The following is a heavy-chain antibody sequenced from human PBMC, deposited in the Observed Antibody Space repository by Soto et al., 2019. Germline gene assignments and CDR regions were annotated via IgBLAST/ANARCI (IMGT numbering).Heavy chain of an antibody. CDR1: GGSFSGYY. CDR3: AREGDIVATGWFDP. Sequence: QVQLQQWGAGLLKPSETLSLTCAVYGGSFSGYYWSWIRQPPGKGLEWIGEINHSGSTNYNPSLKSRVTISVDTSKNQFSVKLSSVTAADTAVYYCAREGDIVATGWFDPWGQGTLVTVSS. CDR2: INHSGST. D-gene: IGHD5-12*01. V-gene: IGHV4-34*01. J-gene: IGHJ5*02.